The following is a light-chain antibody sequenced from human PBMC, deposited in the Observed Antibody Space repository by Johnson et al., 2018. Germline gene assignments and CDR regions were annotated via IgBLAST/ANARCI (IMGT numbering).Light chain of an antibody. Sequence: QSVLTQPPSVSAPPGQKVTISCSGSSSNIGNNYVSWYQQPPGTAPELLIYDNNTRHSGIPDRFSGSKTSTSATLGITGLQPGDEADYYFGTGDSSLNAGKVVGTGTKVTVL. V-gene: IGLV1-51*01. J-gene: IGLJ1*01. CDR3: GTGDSSLNAGKV. CDR1: SSNIGNNY. CDR2: DNN.